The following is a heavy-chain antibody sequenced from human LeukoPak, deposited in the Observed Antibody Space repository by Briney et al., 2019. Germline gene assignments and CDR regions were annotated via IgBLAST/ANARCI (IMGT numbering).Heavy chain of an antibody. CDR3: ARDQEGFDY. V-gene: IGHV1-46*01. CDR1: GYTFTAYY. CDR2: IYPRDGST. Sequence: ASVKVSCKASGYTFTAYYMHWVRQAPGQGLEWMGMIYPRDGSTSYAQKFQGRVTVTRDTSTSTVHMELSGLRSEDTAVYYCARDQEGFDYWGQGTLVTVSS. J-gene: IGHJ4*02.